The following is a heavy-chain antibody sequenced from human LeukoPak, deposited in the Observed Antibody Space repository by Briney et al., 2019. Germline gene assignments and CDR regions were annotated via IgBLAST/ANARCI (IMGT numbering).Heavy chain of an antibody. D-gene: IGHD3-22*01. J-gene: IGHJ3*02. Sequence: GESLKISCKGSGYSFTSYWIGWVRQMPGKGLEWMGIIYPGDSDTRYSPSFQGQVTISADKSISTAYLQWSSLKASDTAMYYCARIGLYYDSSGYFPGAFDIWGQGTMVTVSS. CDR1: GYSFTSYW. CDR2: IYPGDSDT. V-gene: IGHV5-51*01. CDR3: ARIGLYYDSSGYFPGAFDI.